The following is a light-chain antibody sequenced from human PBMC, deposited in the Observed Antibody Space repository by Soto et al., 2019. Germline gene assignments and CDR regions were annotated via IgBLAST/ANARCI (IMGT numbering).Light chain of an antibody. CDR2: GAS. Sequence: EIVMTQSPATMSVSQGERATLSCRASQSVSSNLAWYQQKPGQAPRPLIYGASTRATGIPARFSGSGSGTEFTLTISSLQSEDFAVYYCQQYNNWPPITFGQGTRLEIK. J-gene: IGKJ5*01. CDR3: QQYNNWPPIT. V-gene: IGKV3-15*01. CDR1: QSVSSN.